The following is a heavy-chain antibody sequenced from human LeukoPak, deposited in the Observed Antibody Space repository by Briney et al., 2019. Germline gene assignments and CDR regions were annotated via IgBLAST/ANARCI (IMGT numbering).Heavy chain of an antibody. J-gene: IGHJ4*02. CDR1: GGSSSSYY. V-gene: IGHV4-4*07. CDR2: IHSSGST. D-gene: IGHD6-19*01. Sequence: SETLSLTWTAAGGSSSSYYWSWIRQPAGKGLEWISSIHSSGSTNYNSSLKSQVTMSVDTSKNHFSLKRSSVTAADTAVYYCARVVGQWLAIDYWGQGTLVTVSP. CDR3: ARVVGQWLAIDY.